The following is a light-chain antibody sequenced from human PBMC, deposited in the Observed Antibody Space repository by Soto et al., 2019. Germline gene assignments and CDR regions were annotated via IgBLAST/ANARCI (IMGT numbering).Light chain of an antibody. V-gene: IGKV3-20*01. CDR2: GAS. CDR3: QQSVSSPYT. CDR1: QSVSSSY. Sequence: EIVLTQSPGTLSWSTGERATLSCRASQSVSSSYLAWYQQRPGQAPRLLIYGASSRATGIPDRFSGTGSGTDLTLTISRLEPEDFAVYYCQQSVSSPYTFGQGTKLEIK. J-gene: IGKJ2*01.